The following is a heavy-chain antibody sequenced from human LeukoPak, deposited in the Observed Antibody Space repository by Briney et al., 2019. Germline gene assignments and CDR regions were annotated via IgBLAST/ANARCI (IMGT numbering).Heavy chain of an antibody. CDR3: ARVGSGSSLVDP. CDR1: GFTFSSYA. CDR2: ISGSGGST. J-gene: IGHJ5*02. V-gene: IGHV3-23*01. Sequence: GGSLRLSYAASGFTFSSYAMSWVCQAPEKGLEWVSAISGSGGSTYYADSVKGRFTISRDNSKNTLYLQMNSLRAEDTAVYYCARVGSGSSLVDPWGQGTLVTVSS. D-gene: IGHD1-26*01.